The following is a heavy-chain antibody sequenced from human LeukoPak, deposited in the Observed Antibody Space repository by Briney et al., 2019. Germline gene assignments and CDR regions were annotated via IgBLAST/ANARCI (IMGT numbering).Heavy chain of an antibody. Sequence: ASVKVSCKASGYSFIGYYMHWVRQAPGQGLEWMGWINPHSGDTGYAQKFQGRVTMTRDMSITTIYMELTRLRSDDTAFYYCARWDGYSSSPDYWGQGSLVTVSS. V-gene: IGHV1-2*02. CDR2: INPHSGDT. CDR3: ARWDGYSSSPDY. J-gene: IGHJ4*02. CDR1: GYSFIGYY. D-gene: IGHD6-13*01.